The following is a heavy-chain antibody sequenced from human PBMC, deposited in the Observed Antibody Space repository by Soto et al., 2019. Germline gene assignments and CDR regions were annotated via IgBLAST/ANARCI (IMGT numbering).Heavy chain of an antibody. J-gene: IGHJ3*02. Sequence: QVQLVESGGGLVKPGGSLRLSCAASGFTFSDYYMSWIRQAPGKGLEWVSYIGTSSSYTNYADSVKGRITISTDNVKNSLYLQMNSLSAEDTAVYYCAREADILTGLDAFDIWGQGTMVTVSS. CDR1: GFTFSDYY. CDR3: AREADILTGLDAFDI. V-gene: IGHV3-11*05. CDR2: IGTSSSYT. D-gene: IGHD3-9*01.